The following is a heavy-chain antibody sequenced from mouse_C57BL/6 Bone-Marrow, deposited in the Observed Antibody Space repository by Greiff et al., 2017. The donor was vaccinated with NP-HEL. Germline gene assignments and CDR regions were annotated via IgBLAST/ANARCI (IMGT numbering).Heavy chain of an antibody. CDR3: ARGDYDASPFAY. J-gene: IGHJ3*01. Sequence: EADGVDFSRYWMSWVRRAPGKGLEWIGEINPDSSTINYAPSLKDKFIISRDNAKNTLYLQMSKVRSEDTALYYCARGDYDASPFAYWGQGTLVTVSA. D-gene: IGHD2-4*01. CDR2: INPDSSTI. CDR1: GVDFSRYW. V-gene: IGHV4-1*01.